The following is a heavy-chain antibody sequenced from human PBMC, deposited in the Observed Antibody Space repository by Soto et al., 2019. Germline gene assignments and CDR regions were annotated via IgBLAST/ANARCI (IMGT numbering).Heavy chain of an antibody. CDR3: ARAYLGRLPWRADYYYAMDV. V-gene: IGHV3-13*05. CDR2: LGAARDP. D-gene: IGHD2-2*01. CDR1: GFSFRDYD. J-gene: IGHJ6*02. Sequence: EVQLVESGGGSVQPGESLRLSCAASGFSFRDYDMHWVRQRKGKGLEWVSALGAARDPYYVGSVKGRFSVSRDNAQNSLFLQMNNLRVDDTAVYFCARAYLGRLPWRADYYYAMDVWGRGTTVTVSS.